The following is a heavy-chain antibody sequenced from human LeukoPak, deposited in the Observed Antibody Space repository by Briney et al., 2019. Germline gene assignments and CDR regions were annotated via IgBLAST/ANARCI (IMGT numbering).Heavy chain of an antibody. D-gene: IGHD6-19*01. CDR1: GYTFTGYY. V-gene: IGHV1-2*02. CDR3: ARGIAVAGPPLYYYYGMDV. Sequence: ASVTVSFTASGYTFTGYYMHWVRQAPGQGLEWMGWINPNSGGTNYAQKFQGRVTMTRDTSISTAYMELSRLRSDDTAVYYCARGIAVAGPPLYYYYGMDVWGQGTTVTVSS. J-gene: IGHJ6*02. CDR2: INPNSGGT.